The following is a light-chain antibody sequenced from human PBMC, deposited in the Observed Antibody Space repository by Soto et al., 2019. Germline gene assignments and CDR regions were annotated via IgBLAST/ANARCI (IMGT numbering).Light chain of an antibody. Sequence: DIRLTQSPSTQSASVGYRFTITCRASQSIDQKLAWYQQKPGQAPKLLIFDASTLESGVPSRFSGSGSGTDFSLSINSLHPDDLATYYCQQYDLYWTFGQGTTGDIK. V-gene: IGKV1-5*01. CDR1: QSIDQK. J-gene: IGKJ1*01. CDR3: QQYDLYWT. CDR2: DAS.